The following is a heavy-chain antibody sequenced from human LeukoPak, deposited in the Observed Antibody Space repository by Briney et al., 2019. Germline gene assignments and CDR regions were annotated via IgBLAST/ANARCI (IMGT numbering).Heavy chain of an antibody. J-gene: IGHJ4*02. CDR1: EFTFSSYA. Sequence: GGSLRLSCAASEFTFSSYAMSWVRQAPGKGLEWVSVIYSGGSTYYADSVKGRFTISRHNSKNTLYLQMNSLRAEDTAVYYCARAPSNLGAIDYWGQGTLVTVSS. V-gene: IGHV3-53*04. D-gene: IGHD3-16*01. CDR2: IYSGGST. CDR3: ARAPSNLGAIDY.